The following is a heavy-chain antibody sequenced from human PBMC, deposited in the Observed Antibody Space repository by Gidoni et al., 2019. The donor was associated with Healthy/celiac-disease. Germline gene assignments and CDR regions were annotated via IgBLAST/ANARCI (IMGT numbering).Heavy chain of an antibody. D-gene: IGHD2-2*01. V-gene: IGHV4-34*01. CDR3: ARVGYCSSTSCSERGMGVVAPFDY. CDR2: INHSGST. Sequence: QVQLQQWGAGLFKPSETLSLTCAVYGGSFSGYYWSWIRQPPGKGLEWIGEINHSGSTNYNPSLKSRVTISVDTSKNQFSLKLSSVTAADTAVYYCARVGYCSSTSCSERGMGVVAPFDYWGQGTLVTVSS. CDR1: GGSFSGYY. J-gene: IGHJ4*02.